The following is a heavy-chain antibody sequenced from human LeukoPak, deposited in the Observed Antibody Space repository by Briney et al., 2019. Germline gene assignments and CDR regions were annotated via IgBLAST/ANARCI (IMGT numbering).Heavy chain of an antibody. CDR3: AKLPYDSSGYFDY. CDR2: ISGSGGST. V-gene: IGHV3-23*01. Sequence: PGGSLRLSCAASGFTFSSYGMSWVRQAPGKRLEWVSAISGSGGSTYYADSVKGRFTISRDNSKNTLYLQMNSLRAEDTAVYYCAKLPYDSSGYFDYWGQGTLVTVSS. J-gene: IGHJ4*02. CDR1: GFTFSSYG. D-gene: IGHD3-22*01.